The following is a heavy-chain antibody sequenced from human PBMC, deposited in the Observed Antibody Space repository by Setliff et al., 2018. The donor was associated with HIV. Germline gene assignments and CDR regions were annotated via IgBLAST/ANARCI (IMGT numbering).Heavy chain of an antibody. CDR3: ARARPRALNYYMDV. V-gene: IGHV1-69*10. CDR1: GYTFKSYD. J-gene: IGHJ6*03. Sequence: ASVKVSCKTSGYTFKSYDINWVRQAPGQRPEWMGGIIPILGIANYAQKFQGRVTITTDESTSTAYMELSSLRSEDTAVYYCARARPRALNYYMDVWGKGTTVTVSS. CDR2: IIPILGIA.